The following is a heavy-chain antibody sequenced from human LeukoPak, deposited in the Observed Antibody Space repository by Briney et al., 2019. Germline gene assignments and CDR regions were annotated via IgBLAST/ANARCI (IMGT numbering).Heavy chain of an antibody. D-gene: IGHD6-6*01. CDR2: IDPSDSYT. CDR3: ASNPTLVRVYGMDV. CDR1: GYSFTSYW. V-gene: IGHV5-10-1*01. Sequence: GESLKISCKGSGYSFTSYWISWVRQMPGKGLEWMGRIDPSDSYTNYSPSFRGHVTISADKSISTAYLQWSSLKASDTAMYYCASNPTLVRVYGMDVWGQGTTVTVSS. J-gene: IGHJ6*02.